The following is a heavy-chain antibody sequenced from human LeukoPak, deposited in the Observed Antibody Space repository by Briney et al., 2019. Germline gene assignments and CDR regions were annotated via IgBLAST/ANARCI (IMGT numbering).Heavy chain of an antibody. J-gene: IGHJ4*02. D-gene: IGHD6-19*01. CDR3: ARGPIAVAGISDY. Sequence: GGSLRLSCAASGFTLSRYPMHWVRQAPGKGLEWVAVISYDGGTSYYANSVKGRFTISRDSSKNTLYLQMNSLRAEDTAVYYCARGPIAVAGISDYWGQGTLVTVSS. CDR2: ISYDGGTS. CDR1: GFTLSRYP. V-gene: IGHV3-30-3*01.